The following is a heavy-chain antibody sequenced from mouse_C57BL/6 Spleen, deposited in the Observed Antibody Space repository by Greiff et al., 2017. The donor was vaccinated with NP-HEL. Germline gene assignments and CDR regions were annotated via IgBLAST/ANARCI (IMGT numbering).Heavy chain of an antibody. V-gene: IGHV1-59*01. CDR3: ARWDGYWVGLAMDY. CDR2: IDPSDSYT. J-gene: IGHJ4*01. D-gene: IGHD2-3*01. CDR1: GYTFTSYW. Sequence: QVQLQQPGAELVRPGTSVKLSCKASGYTFTSYWMHWVKQRPGQGLEWIGVIDPSDSYTNYNQKFKGKATLTVDTSSSTAYMQLSSLTSEDSAVYYCARWDGYWVGLAMDYWGQGTSVTVSS.